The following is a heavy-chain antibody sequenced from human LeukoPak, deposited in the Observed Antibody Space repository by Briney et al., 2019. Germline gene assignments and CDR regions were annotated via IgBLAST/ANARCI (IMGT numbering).Heavy chain of an antibody. CDR2: IYYSGST. Sequence: SETLSLTCTVPGGSISSYYWSWIRKPPGKGLEWIGYIYYSGSTNYNPSLKSRVTISVDTSKNQFSLKLSSVTAADTAVYYCARDVGFYFDYWGQGTLVTVSS. V-gene: IGHV4-59*01. D-gene: IGHD3-10*01. CDR1: GGSISSYY. CDR3: ARDVGFYFDY. J-gene: IGHJ4*02.